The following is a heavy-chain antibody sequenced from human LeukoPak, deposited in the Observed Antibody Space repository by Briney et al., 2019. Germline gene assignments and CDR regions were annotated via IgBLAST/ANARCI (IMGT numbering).Heavy chain of an antibody. J-gene: IGHJ4*02. V-gene: IGHV3-7*01. Sequence: GGSLRLSCAASGFPFSSHWLSWFRQSPGKGLEWVANIKQDGSEKYYVDSVKGRFTISRDNAKNSQYLQMNSLRAEDTAVYYCASGGGWVFDNWGQGALVTVSS. CDR2: IKQDGSEK. CDR3: ASGGGWVFDN. D-gene: IGHD6-19*01. CDR1: GFPFSSHW.